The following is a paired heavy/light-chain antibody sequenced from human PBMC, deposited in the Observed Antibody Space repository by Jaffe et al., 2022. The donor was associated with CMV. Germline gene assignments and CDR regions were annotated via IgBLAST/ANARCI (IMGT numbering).Light chain of an antibody. Sequence: QPLLTQSPSASASLGASVTLTCTLSSDYSTYKVDWYQQRPGKGPRFVMRVGTGGIVGSKGEGIPDRFSVLGSGLNRYLTIRNIQEEDESYYHCGAVHGTVSTVAVLFGGGTKLTVL. CDR2: VGTGGIVG. V-gene: IGLV9-49*01. CDR3: GAVHGTVSTVAVL. J-gene: IGLJ2*01. CDR1: SDYSTYK.
Heavy chain of an antibody. Sequence: QVQLVQSGAEVKKPGASVRVSCKASGYTFTDYYIHWVRQAPGQGLEWMGWITPESGVTNYAQKFQGRVTMTRDTSINTAYMELSRLRSDDTAVYFCATGGGEYAFWSGYPPLDPWGQGTLVTVSS. V-gene: IGHV1-2*02. CDR3: ATGGGEYAFWSGYPPLDP. D-gene: IGHD3-3*01. CDR1: GYTFTDYY. CDR2: ITPESGVT. J-gene: IGHJ5*02.